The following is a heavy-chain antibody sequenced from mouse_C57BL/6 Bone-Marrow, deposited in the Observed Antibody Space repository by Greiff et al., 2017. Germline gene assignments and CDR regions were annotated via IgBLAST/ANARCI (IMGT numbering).Heavy chain of an antibody. D-gene: IGHD1-1*01. CDR3: TSLMVVEEDY. V-gene: IGHV1-15*01. Sequence: QVQLHQSGAELVRPGASVTLSCKASGYTFTDYEMHWVKQTPVHGLEWIGAIDPATGGTAYNQKFKGKAILTADKSSSTAYRELRSLTSDDSAVYYCTSLMVVEEDYWGQGTTLTVSS. CDR2: IDPATGGT. J-gene: IGHJ2*01. CDR1: GYTFTDYE.